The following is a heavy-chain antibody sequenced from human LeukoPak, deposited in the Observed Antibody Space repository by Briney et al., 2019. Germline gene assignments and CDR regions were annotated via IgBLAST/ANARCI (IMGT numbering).Heavy chain of an antibody. CDR3: ARDPTPGQSALESAFDI. D-gene: IGHD5-24*01. V-gene: IGHV4-34*01. CDR2: INHSGST. J-gene: IGHJ3*02. Sequence: SETLSLTCVVYGGSFSGYYWSWIRQPPGKGLEWIGEINHSGSTNYNPSLKSRVTISVDTSKNQFSLKLSSVTAADTAVYYCARDPTPGQSALESAFDIWGQGTMVTVSS. CDR1: GGSFSGYY.